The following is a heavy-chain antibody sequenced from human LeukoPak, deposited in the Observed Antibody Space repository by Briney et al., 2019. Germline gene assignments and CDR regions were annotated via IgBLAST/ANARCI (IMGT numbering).Heavy chain of an antibody. CDR2: MNPNSGNT. J-gene: IGHJ4*02. Sequence: ASVKVSCKASGYTFTSYDINWVRQATGQGLEWMGWMNPNSGNTGYAQKFQGRVTMTRSTSISTAYMELSSLRSEDTAVYYCATSTIFGVSAFDYWGQGTLSPSPQ. CDR1: GYTFTSYD. D-gene: IGHD3-3*01. CDR3: ATSTIFGVSAFDY. V-gene: IGHV1-8*01.